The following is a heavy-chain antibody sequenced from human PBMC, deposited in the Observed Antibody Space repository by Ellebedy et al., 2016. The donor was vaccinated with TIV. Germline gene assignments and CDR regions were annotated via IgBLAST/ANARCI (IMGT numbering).Heavy chain of an antibody. J-gene: IGHJ4*02. CDR3: VKDLFTGAGGIVVFDY. Sequence: GGSLRLSXAASGFTFSSYAMSWVRQAPGKGLEWVSAISGSGGSTYYADSVKGRFTISRDNSKNTLYLQMSSLRAEDTAVYYCVKDLFTGAGGIVVFDYWGQGTLVTVSS. D-gene: IGHD1-26*01. CDR2: ISGSGGST. CDR1: GFTFSSYA. V-gene: IGHV3-23*01.